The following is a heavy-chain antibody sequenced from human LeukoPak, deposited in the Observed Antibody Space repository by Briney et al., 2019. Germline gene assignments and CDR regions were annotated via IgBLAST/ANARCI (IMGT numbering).Heavy chain of an antibody. Sequence: PSETLSLTCTVSGGSISSSSCNWAWIRQPPGKGLEWIGSFYYSGSTYYNASLKGRVTISVDTSRNQFSLKLTSVTAADTALYYCARVETTAAGNWFDPWGQGTLVTVSS. V-gene: IGHV4-39*01. J-gene: IGHJ5*02. CDR2: FYYSGST. CDR1: GGSISSSSCN. CDR3: ARVETTAAGNWFDP. D-gene: IGHD6-13*01.